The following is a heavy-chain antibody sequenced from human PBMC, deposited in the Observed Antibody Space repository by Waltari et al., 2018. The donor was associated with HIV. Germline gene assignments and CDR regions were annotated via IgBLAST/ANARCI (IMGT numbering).Heavy chain of an antibody. CDR1: GFTFSSYG. Sequence: QVQLVESGGGVVQPGRSLRLSCAASGFTFSSYGMHWVRQAPGKGLEWVAVISYDGRNKYYADSVKGRFTISRENSKNTLYLQMNSLRAEDTAVYYCAKDGRMRHPYYDFWGGDYWGQGTLVTVSS. V-gene: IGHV3-30*18. CDR3: AKDGRMRHPYYDFWGGDY. J-gene: IGHJ4*02. CDR2: ISYDGRNK. D-gene: IGHD3-3*01.